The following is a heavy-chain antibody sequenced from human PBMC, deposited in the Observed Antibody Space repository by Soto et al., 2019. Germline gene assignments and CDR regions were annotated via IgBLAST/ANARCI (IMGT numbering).Heavy chain of an antibody. CDR1: GVTVSSNY. CDR3: SPDSSGGEFDC. CDR2: IDYSGAST. Sequence: GGCLRLSCAASGVTVSSNYMIWVRQAPGKGLEWVSTIDYSGASTRYADSVRGRFTISRDNSKNTLYLQMNSLTAEDTAVYYCSPDSSGGEFDCWGQGTLVTVSS. J-gene: IGHJ4*02. V-gene: IGHV3-53*01. D-gene: IGHD6-19*01.